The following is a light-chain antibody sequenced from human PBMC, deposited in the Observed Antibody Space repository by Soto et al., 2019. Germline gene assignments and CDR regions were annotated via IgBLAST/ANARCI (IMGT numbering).Light chain of an antibody. J-gene: IGLJ1*01. CDR1: STDVGGYNY. CDR3: SSYAGSNNRGV. Sequence: QSALTQPPSASGSPGQSATISCTGTSTDVGGYNYISWYQHHPGKGPKLIIYEVSERPSGVPDRFSGSKSGNTASLTVSGLQAEDEADYYCSSYAGSNNRGVFGSGTKVTVL. CDR2: EVS. V-gene: IGLV2-8*01.